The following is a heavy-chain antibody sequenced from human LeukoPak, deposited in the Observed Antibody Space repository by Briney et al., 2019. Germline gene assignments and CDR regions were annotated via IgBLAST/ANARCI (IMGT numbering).Heavy chain of an antibody. CDR2: INHSGST. D-gene: IGHD3-22*01. J-gene: IGHJ6*02. Sequence: GSLRLSCAASGFTFSNYWMHWVRQPPGKGLEWIGEINHSGSTNYNPSLKSRVTISVDTSKNQFSLKLSSVTAADTAVYYCAMGDYYDSSAYYYGMDVWGQGTTVTVSS. CDR3: AMGDYYDSSAYYYGMDV. V-gene: IGHV4-34*08. CDR1: GFTFSNYW.